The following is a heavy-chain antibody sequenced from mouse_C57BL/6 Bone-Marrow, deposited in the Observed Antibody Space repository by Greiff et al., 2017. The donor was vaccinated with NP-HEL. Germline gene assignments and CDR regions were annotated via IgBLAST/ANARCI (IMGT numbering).Heavy chain of an antibody. Sequence: VQLQQSGAELVRPGTSVKVSCKASGYAFTNYLIEWVKQRPGQGLEWIGVINPGSGGTNYNEEFKGKATLTADKSSSTAYMQLSSLTSEDSAVYFCASDYGSSPFAYWGQGTLVTVSA. CDR3: ASDYGSSPFAY. J-gene: IGHJ3*01. D-gene: IGHD1-1*01. CDR2: INPGSGGT. CDR1: GYAFTNYL. V-gene: IGHV1-54*01.